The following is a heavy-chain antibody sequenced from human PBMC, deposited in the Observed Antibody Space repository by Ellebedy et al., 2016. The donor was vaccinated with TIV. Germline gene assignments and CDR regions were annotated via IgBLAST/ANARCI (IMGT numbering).Heavy chain of an antibody. V-gene: IGHV4-31*03. CDR1: GGSISSGGNY. CDR3: ARGSGWYDPFDL. D-gene: IGHD6-19*01. Sequence: MPSETLSLTCTVSGGSISSGGNYWTWIRQHPGKGLEWIGFIYYSGSTYNNPSLRSRVTMSVDTSKNQFPLNLTSVTAADTAIDYCARGSGWYDPFDLWGQGTLVTVSS. J-gene: IGHJ4*02. CDR2: IYYSGST.